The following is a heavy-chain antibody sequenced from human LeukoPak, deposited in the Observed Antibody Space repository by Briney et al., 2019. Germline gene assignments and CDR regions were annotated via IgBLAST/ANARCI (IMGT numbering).Heavy chain of an antibody. J-gene: IGHJ4*02. CDR3: AKGEVGATTYFDY. CDR2: ISGSGDST. D-gene: IGHD1-26*01. V-gene: IGHV3-23*01. Sequence: PGGSLRLSCAASGFTFSSYAMSWVRQAPGKGLEWVSAISGSGDSTYYADSVKGRFTISRDNSKNTLYLQMNSLRAEDTAVYYCAKGEVGATTYFDYWGQGTLVTVSS. CDR1: GFTFSSYA.